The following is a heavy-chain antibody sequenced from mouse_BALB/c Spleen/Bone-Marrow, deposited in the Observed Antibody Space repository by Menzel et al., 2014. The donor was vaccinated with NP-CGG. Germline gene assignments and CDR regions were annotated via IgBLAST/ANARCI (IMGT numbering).Heavy chain of an antibody. V-gene: IGHV1-18*01. J-gene: IGHJ1*01. Sequence: EVQLQQSGPELVEPGASVKIPCKASGYTFTDYNMDWVKQSHGKSLEWIGDINPNNGGTIYNQKFKGKATLTVDKSSSTAYMELRSLTSEDTAVYYCARGHYYGSRNWYFDVWGAGTTVTVSS. CDR2: INPNNGGT. CDR1: GYTFTDYN. D-gene: IGHD1-1*01. CDR3: ARGHYYGSRNWYFDV.